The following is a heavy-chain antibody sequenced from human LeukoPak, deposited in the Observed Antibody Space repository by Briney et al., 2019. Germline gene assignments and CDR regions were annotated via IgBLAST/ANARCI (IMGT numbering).Heavy chain of an antibody. CDR2: IYYSETT. J-gene: IGHJ6*03. D-gene: IGHD3-9*01. Sequence: SETLSLTCTVSGGSIGTTNYYWGGLRQPPGKGLEWIGSIYYSETTYDNPSLESRVTISIETSKNQFSLKLSSVTAADTAVYYCARQRADYFYYYVDVWGKGTTVTVS. CDR3: ARQRADYFYYYVDV. CDR1: GGSIGTTNYY. V-gene: IGHV4-39*01.